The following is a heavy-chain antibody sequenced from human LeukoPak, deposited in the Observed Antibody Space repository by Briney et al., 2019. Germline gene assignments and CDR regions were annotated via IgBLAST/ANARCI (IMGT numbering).Heavy chain of an antibody. V-gene: IGHV4-34*01. Sequence: SETLSLTCAVYGGSFSGYYWSWIRQPPGKGLEWIGEINHSGSTNYNPSLKSRVTISVDTSKNQFSLKLSSVTAADTAVYYCARKMVRGENWFDPWGQGTLVTVSS. D-gene: IGHD3-10*01. J-gene: IGHJ5*02. CDR3: ARKMVRGENWFDP. CDR1: GGSFSGYY. CDR2: INHSGST.